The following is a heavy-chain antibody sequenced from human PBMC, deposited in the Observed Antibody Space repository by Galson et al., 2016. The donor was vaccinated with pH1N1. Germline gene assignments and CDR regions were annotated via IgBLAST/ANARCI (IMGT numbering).Heavy chain of an antibody. Sequence: PALVKPTQTLTLTCTFSGFSLSTSGVTVGWIRQPPGKALEWLALIYWNDDMRYSPSLKSRLTIIKDTSKNQVVLTMTNMDPVDTATYYCARFLYGDYSNWFDPWGQGTLVTVSS. D-gene: IGHD4-17*01. V-gene: IGHV2-5*01. J-gene: IGHJ5*02. CDR3: ARFLYGDYSNWFDP. CDR2: IYWNDDM. CDR1: GFSLSTSGVT.